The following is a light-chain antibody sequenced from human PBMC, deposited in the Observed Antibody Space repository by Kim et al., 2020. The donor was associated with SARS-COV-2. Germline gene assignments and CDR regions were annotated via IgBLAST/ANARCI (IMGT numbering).Light chain of an antibody. CDR2: DVT. V-gene: IGLV2-14*03. Sequence: GQSFTISCAGTSSDVGGYDYVSWYQQHPGKVPKLMIYDVTNRPSGVSNRFSGSKSGNTASLTISGLQAEDEADYYCSSYTSSSSRVFGGGTKLTVL. CDR3: SSYTSSSSRV. J-gene: IGLJ3*02. CDR1: SSDVGGYDY.